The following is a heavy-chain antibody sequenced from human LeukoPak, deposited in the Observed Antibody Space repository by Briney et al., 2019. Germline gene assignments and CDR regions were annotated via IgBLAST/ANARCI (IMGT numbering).Heavy chain of an antibody. CDR2: ISTGSTTI. V-gene: IGHV3-48*04. D-gene: IGHD3-3*01. J-gene: IGHJ4*02. Sequence: GGSLRLSCAASGFTFSSYSMNWVRQAPGKGLEWVSYISTGSTTIYYADSVKGRFTISRDNAKNSLYLQMNSLRAEDTAVYYCARGLYYDFWSGYSGIDYWGQGTLVTVSS. CDR3: ARGLYYDFWSGYSGIDY. CDR1: GFTFSSYS.